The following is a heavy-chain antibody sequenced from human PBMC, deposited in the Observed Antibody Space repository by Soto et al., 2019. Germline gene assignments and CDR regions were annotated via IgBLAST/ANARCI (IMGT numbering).Heavy chain of an antibody. CDR2: IYHGGST. CDR1: GYSISSGYY. V-gene: IGHV4-38-2*01. CDR3: ARTYYYGSGSLYYFDY. D-gene: IGHD3-10*01. J-gene: IGHJ4*02. Sequence: SETLSLTCAVSGYSISSGYYWGWLRQPPGKGLEWIGSIYHGGSTYYNPSLNSRVTLSIDMTNNHVSLILSSVTAADTAVYYCARTYYYGSGSLYYFDYWGQGTLVTVSS.